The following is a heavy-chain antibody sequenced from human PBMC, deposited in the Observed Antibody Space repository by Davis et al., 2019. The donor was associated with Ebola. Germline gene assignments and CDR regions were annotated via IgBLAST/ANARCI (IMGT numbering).Heavy chain of an antibody. CDR1: GVSISSKNW. V-gene: IGHV4-4*02. J-gene: IGHJ4*02. CDR2: IFHNGTT. D-gene: IGHD3-10*02. Sequence: PSETLSLTCAVSGVSISSKNWWSWVRQSPGKGLEWIGEIFHNGTTNYNPSLKSRVTMFVDKPKNHFSLKLSSVTAADTAKYFCALVPWDWGQGTLVTVSS. CDR3: ALVPWD.